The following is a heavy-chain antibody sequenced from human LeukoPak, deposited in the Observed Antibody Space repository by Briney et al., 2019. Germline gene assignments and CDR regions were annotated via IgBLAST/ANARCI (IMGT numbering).Heavy chain of an antibody. D-gene: IGHD3-22*01. CDR1: GYSFTSYW. Sequence: NHGESLKISCKGSGYSFTSYWIGWVRQMPGKGLEWMGIIYPGDSDTRYSPSLQGQVTISADKSISTAYLQWSSLKASDTAMYYCASLDYYDSSGYSYYLDYWGQGTLVTVSS. CDR2: IYPGDSDT. CDR3: ASLDYYDSSGYSYYLDY. J-gene: IGHJ4*02. V-gene: IGHV5-51*01.